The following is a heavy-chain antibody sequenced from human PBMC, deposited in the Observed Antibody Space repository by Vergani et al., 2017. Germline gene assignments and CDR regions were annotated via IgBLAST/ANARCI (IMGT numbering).Heavy chain of an antibody. CDR2: ISDGGETK. CDR1: GFIFSDSY. V-gene: IGHV3-11*01. Sequence: QVQLVASGGGLVRPGGSLRLSCAASGFIFSDSYMTCLLPTPGKGLEWLAHISDGGETKMYASSLKGRFTVSRDNTKNLLILQMKTLKVDDTATYYCGRKQSPASLMDKPIDIWGQGTLVTVSS. CDR3: GRKQSPASLMDKPIDI. J-gene: IGHJ5*02. D-gene: IGHD1/OR15-1a*01.